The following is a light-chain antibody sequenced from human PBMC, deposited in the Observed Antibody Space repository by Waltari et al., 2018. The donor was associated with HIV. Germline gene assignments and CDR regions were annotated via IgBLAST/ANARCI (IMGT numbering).Light chain of an antibody. CDR1: QSISSC. CDR2: AAS. Sequence: DIQMTQSPSSLSASVGDRVTITCRASQSISSCLNWYQQKAGKAPKLLIYAASSLQSGVPSRFSGSGSGTDFTLTISSLQPEDFATYYCQQSYGNPDTFGQGTKLDIK. J-gene: IGKJ2*01. CDR3: QQSYGNPDT. V-gene: IGKV1-39*01.